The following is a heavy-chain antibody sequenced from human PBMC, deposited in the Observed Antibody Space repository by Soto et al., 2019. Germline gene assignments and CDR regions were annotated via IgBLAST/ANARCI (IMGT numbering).Heavy chain of an antibody. D-gene: IGHD3-3*02. CDR3: AHRSSISLFDY. Sequence: QITLKESGPTLVQPTQTLTLTGAFSGFSLSTTGVGVGWIRQPPGKALEWLVVIYWDDNKRYSPSLKTRLTITKDTSKNQVVLTMANMDPVDTATYYCAHRSSISLFDYWGQGALVTVSS. J-gene: IGHJ4*02. CDR1: GFSLSTTGVG. V-gene: IGHV2-5*02. CDR2: IYWDDNK.